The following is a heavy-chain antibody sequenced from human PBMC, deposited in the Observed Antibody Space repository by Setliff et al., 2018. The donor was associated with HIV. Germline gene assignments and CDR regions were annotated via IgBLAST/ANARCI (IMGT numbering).Heavy chain of an antibody. V-gene: IGHV4-39*07. CDR1: GDSISSSSYY. D-gene: IGHD2-15*01. J-gene: IGHJ6*03. CDR2: INHSGRT. Sequence: SETLSLTCSVSGDSISSSSYYWGWIRQPPGKGLEWIGEINHSGRTIQSPSLGSRVTISIDTSKNQFSLKLSSVSAADTAVYYCARVSKTYWYSIPTFYYYYMDVWGKGTKVTVSS. CDR3: ARVSKTYWYSIPTFYYYYMDV.